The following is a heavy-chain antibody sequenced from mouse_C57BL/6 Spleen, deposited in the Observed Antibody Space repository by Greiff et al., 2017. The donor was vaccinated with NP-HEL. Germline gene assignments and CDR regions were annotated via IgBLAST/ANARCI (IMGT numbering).Heavy chain of an antibody. CDR1: GYTFTSYG. Sequence: QVQLQQSGAELARPGASVKLSCKASGYTFTSYGISWVKQRTGQGLEWIGEIYPRSGNTYYNEKFKGKATLTADKSSSTAYKELRMLTSEDSAVYCCAREKIYYPFDYWGQGTTLTVSS. D-gene: IGHD1-1*01. CDR2: IYPRSGNT. CDR3: AREKIYYPFDY. J-gene: IGHJ2*01. V-gene: IGHV1-81*01.